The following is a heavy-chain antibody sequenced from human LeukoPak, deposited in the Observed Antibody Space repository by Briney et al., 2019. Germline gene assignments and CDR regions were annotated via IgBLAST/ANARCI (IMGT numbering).Heavy chain of an antibody. V-gene: IGHV4-4*07. Sequence: PSETLSLTCTVSGGSINSYYWSWIRQPAGKGLEWIGRVYSSGNTNYNPSLKSRVSMSVDTSKNQFSLKLTSVTAADRAVYYCARGGKATVVTMWGQGILVTVSS. D-gene: IGHD4-23*01. CDR2: VYSSGNT. CDR1: GGSINSYY. J-gene: IGHJ4*02. CDR3: ARGGKATVVTM.